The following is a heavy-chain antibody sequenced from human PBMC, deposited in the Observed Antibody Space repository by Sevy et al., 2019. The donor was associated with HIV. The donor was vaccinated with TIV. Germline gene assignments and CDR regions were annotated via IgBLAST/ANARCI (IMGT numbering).Heavy chain of an antibody. J-gene: IGHJ6*02. CDR1: GFTFSSYS. CDR2: ISSSSSTI. CDR3: AREFTFGGVIVITEYGMDV. V-gene: IGHV3-48*02. D-gene: IGHD3-16*02. Sequence: GGSLRLSCAASGFTFSSYSMNWVRQAPGKGLEWVSYISSSSSTIYYADSVKGRFTISRDNAKNSLYLQMNSLGEEDTAVYYCAREFTFGGVIVITEYGMDVWGQGTTVTVSS.